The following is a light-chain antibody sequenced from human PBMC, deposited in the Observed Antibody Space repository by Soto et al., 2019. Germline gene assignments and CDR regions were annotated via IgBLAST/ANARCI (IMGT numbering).Light chain of an antibody. V-gene: IGLV1-40*01. CDR2: GST. J-gene: IGLJ3*02. CDR1: SSNIGAGYD. Sequence: QSVLTQPPSVSGAPGQRVTISCTGNSSNIGAGYDVHWYQQLPGTAPKLLIYGSTNRPSGVPDRFSGSKSGTSASLALTGLQAEDEADYYCQSSDSSLSGWVFGGGTKVIVL. CDR3: QSSDSSLSGWV.